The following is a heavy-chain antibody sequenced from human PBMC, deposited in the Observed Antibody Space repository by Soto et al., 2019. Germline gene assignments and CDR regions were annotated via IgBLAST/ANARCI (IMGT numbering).Heavy chain of an antibody. CDR3: AGSPEWSYALDEAVISTFGFY. CDR1: GDTFSKYA. CDR2: IIPIFCAP. D-gene: IGHD3-3*01. Sequence: QVRLVQSGTEVKKTESSVKVSCQASGDTFSKYAISWVRQAPGQGREGRGGIIPIFCAPNHVQKGQGRVTLTADESTTTVYMELTRLTSEDTAVYYCAGSPEWSYALDEAVISTFGFYWGHGTLVIGSS. J-gene: IGHJ4*01. V-gene: IGHV1-69*01.